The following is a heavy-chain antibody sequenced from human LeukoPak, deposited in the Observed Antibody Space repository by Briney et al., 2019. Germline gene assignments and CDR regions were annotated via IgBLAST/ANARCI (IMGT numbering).Heavy chain of an antibody. D-gene: IGHD2-2*01. CDR1: GGTFSSYA. CDR3: ARRYCSSTSCNADSGYEYFDY. Sequence: SVKVSCKASGGTFSSYAISWVRQAPGQGLEWMGGIIPIFGTANYAQKFQGRVTITTDESTSTAYMELSSLRSEDTAVYYCARRYCSSTSCNADSGYEYFDYWGQGTLVTVSS. V-gene: IGHV1-69*05. J-gene: IGHJ4*02. CDR2: IIPIFGTA.